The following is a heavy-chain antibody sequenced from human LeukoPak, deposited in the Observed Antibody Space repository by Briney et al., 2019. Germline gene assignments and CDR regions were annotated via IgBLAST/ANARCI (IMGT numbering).Heavy chain of an antibody. D-gene: IGHD3-16*02. V-gene: IGHV4-34*01. CDR3: ARTYYDYVWGSYRINWFDP. J-gene: IGHJ5*02. Sequence: PSETLSLTCAVYGGSFSGYYWSWIRQPPGKGLEWIGEINHSGSTNYNPSLKSRVTISVDTSKNQFSLKLSSVTAADTAVYYCARTYYDYVWGSYRINWFDPWGQGTLVTVSS. CDR2: INHSGST. CDR1: GGSFSGYY.